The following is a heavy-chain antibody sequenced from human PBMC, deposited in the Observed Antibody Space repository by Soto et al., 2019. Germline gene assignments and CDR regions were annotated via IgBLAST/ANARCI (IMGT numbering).Heavy chain of an antibody. V-gene: IGHV3-30*18. D-gene: IGHD2-21*02. CDR1: GFTFRSYG. CDR3: AKDQNCGGDCSYPYYYYYGMDV. CDR2: ISYDGSNK. J-gene: IGHJ6*02. Sequence: QVQLVESGGGVVQPGRSLRLSCAASGFTFRSYGMHWVRQAPGKGLEWVAVISYDGSNKYYADSVKGRFTISRDNSKNTLYLQMNSLRAEDTAVYYCAKDQNCGGDCSYPYYYYYGMDVWGQGTTVTVSS.